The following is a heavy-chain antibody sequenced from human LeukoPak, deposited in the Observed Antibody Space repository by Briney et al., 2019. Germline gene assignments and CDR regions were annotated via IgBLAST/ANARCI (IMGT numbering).Heavy chain of an antibody. CDR3: ATGLGHYYDY. J-gene: IGHJ4*02. D-gene: IGHD3-22*01. Sequence: QPGGSLRLSCAASGIIFNNYWTHWVRHGPGKGLVWVSRVNSDGSSTVYADSVKGRFTISRDNARTTVYLQMSSLRLDDTATYYCATGLGHYYDYWGQGSLVTVSS. CDR1: GIIFNNYW. CDR2: VNSDGSST. V-gene: IGHV3-74*01.